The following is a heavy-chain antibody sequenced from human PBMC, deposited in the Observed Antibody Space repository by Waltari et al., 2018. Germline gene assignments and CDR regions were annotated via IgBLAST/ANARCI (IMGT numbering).Heavy chain of an antibody. J-gene: IGHJ4*02. Sequence: QVQLQQWGAGLLRPSETLSLICAVYGGSSSGYYSRRIRHPPGKGLERFGEINHSASTNYNPSLKSRVTISVDTSKSQFSLKLSSVTAADTAVYYCARVSSSGWATLGYYFDYWGQGTLVTVSS. CDR2: INHSAST. CDR3: ARVSSSGWATLGYYFDY. CDR1: GGSSSGYY. V-gene: IGHV4-34*01. D-gene: IGHD6-19*01.